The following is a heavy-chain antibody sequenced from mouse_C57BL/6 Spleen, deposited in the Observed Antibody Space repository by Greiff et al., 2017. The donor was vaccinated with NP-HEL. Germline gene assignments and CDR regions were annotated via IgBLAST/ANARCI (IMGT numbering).Heavy chain of an antibody. Sequence: VQLRQSGTELVKPGASVKLSCKASGYTFTSYWMHWVKQRPGQGLEWIGNINPSNGGTNYNEKFKSKATLTVDKSSSTAYMQLISLTSEDSAVYYCARVPYYGSSYSGFAYRGQGTLVTVAA. CDR1: GYTFTSYW. CDR3: ARVPYYGSSYSGFAY. D-gene: IGHD1-1*01. V-gene: IGHV1-53*01. J-gene: IGHJ3*01. CDR2: INPSNGGT.